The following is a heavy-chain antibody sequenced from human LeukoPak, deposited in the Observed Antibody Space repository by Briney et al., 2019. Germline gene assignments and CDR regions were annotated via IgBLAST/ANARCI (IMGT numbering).Heavy chain of an antibody. CDR2: IIPIFGTA. Sequence: ASVKVSCKASGGTFSSYAISWVRQAPGQGLEWMGGIIPIFGTANYAQKFQGRVTITADESTSTAYMELSSLRSEDTAAYYCARAPALSLNPYFDYWGQGTLVTVSS. CDR3: ARAPALSLNPYFDY. CDR1: GGTFSSYA. J-gene: IGHJ4*02. D-gene: IGHD4/OR15-4a*01. V-gene: IGHV1-69*01.